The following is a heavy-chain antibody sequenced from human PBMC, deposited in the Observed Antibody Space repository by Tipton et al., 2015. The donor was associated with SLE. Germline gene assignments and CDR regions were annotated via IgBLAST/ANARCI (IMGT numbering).Heavy chain of an antibody. CDR1: GGSISSSSYY. D-gene: IGHD1-26*01. Sequence: TLSLTCTVSGGSISSSSYYWGWIRQPPGKGLEWIGSIYHSGSTYYNPSLKSRVTISVDTSKNQFSLKLTSVTAADTAVYYCARGHVTEGGALGAFDIWGQGTMVTVSS. CDR3: ARGHVTEGGALGAFDI. V-gene: IGHV4-39*07. CDR2: IYHSGST. J-gene: IGHJ3*02.